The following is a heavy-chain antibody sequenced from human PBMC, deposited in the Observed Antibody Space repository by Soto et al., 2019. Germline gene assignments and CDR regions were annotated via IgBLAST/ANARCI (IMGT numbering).Heavy chain of an antibody. CDR2: ISYDGSNK. D-gene: IGHD4-17*01. V-gene: IGHV3-30-3*01. CDR3: ARDPGTTVTPHFDY. CDR1: GFTFSSYA. Sequence: QVQLVESGGGVVQPGRSLRLSCAASGFTFSSYAMHWVRQAPGKGLEWVAVISYDGSNKYYADSVKGRFTISRDNSKNTLYLQMSSLRAEDTAVYYCARDPGTTVTPHFDYWGQGTLVTVSS. J-gene: IGHJ4*02.